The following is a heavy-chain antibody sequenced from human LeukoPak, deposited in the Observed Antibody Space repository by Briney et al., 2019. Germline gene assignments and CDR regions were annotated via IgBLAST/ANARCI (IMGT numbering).Heavy chain of an antibody. D-gene: IGHD3-22*01. J-gene: IGHJ5*02. CDR2: FDPEDGET. CDR3: ATLPLYYYDSSGYWRDWFDP. V-gene: IGHV1-24*01. Sequence: GASVKISCKVSGYTLTELSMHWVRQAPGKGLEWTGGFDPEDGETIYAQKFQGRVTMTEDTSTDTAYMELSSLRSEDTAVYYCATLPLYYYDSSGYWRDWFDPWGQGTLVTVSS. CDR1: GYTLTELS.